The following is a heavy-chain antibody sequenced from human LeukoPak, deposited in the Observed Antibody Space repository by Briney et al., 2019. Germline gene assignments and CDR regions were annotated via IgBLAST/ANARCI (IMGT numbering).Heavy chain of an antibody. Sequence: MPGGSLRLSCAASGFTLSDYHMNWVRQAPGKGLEWLSSITTISHYIYYAGAVRGRFTISRDNAKNSLYLQVNSLRGEDTAVYYCARSGGPGTYHQLRYNWFDPWGQGTLVTVSS. CDR3: ARSGGPGTYHQLRYNWFDP. CDR1: GFTLSDYH. D-gene: IGHD3-10*01. CDR2: ITTISHYI. V-gene: IGHV3-21*01. J-gene: IGHJ5*02.